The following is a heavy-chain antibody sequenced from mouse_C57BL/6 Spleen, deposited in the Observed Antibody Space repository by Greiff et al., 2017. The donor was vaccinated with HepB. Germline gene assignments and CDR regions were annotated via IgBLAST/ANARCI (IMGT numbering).Heavy chain of an antibody. CDR1: GYTFTSYW. Sequence: QVQLQQPGAELVKPGASVKVSCKASGYTFTSYWMHWVKQRPGQGLEWIGRIDPSDSDTNYNQKFKGKATLTVDKSSSTAYMQLSSLTSEHSAVYYCARGWASDYWSMDDWGQGTTVTVSS. CDR3: ARGWASDYWSMDD. D-gene: IGHD3-1*01. CDR2: IDPSDSDT. J-gene: IGHJ1*01. V-gene: IGHV1-74*01.